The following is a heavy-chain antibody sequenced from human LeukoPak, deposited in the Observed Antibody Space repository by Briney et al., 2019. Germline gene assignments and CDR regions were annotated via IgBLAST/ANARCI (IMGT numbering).Heavy chain of an antibody. V-gene: IGHV3-48*01. CDR2: ISSSSSTI. D-gene: IGHD6-19*01. CDR3: ARAQYSSGWYWYGY. Sequence: GGSLRLSCAASGFTFSSYSMNWVRQAPGKGLEWVSYISSSSSTIYYADSVKGRFTISRDNAKNSLYLQMNSLRAEDTAVYYCARAQYSSGWYWYGYWGQGTLVTVSS. J-gene: IGHJ4*02. CDR1: GFTFSSYS.